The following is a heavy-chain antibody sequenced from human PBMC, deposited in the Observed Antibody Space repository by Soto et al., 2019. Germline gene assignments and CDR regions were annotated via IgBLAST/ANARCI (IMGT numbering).Heavy chain of an antibody. CDR3: ARLDILTGSDAFDI. V-gene: IGHV4-61*08. CDR2: IYYSGST. D-gene: IGHD3-9*01. CDR1: GGSISSGDYY. Sequence: SETLSLTCTVSGGSISSGDYYWSWIRQPPGKGLEWIGYIYYSGSTNYNPSLKSRVTISVDTSKNQFSLKLSSVTAADTAVYYCARLDILTGSDAFDIWGQGTMVTVSS. J-gene: IGHJ3*02.